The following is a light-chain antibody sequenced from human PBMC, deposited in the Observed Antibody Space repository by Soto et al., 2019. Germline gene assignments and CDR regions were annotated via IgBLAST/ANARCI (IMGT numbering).Light chain of an antibody. CDR1: ISNIGAGYD. J-gene: IGLJ1*01. V-gene: IGLV1-40*01. Sequence: SLPGLPSSVRGAPGQSVTISCTGSISNIGAGYDVHWYQQVPGTAPKLLIYLKTNRPSGVPDRKCASKSGSSASLAITGLQAEDEGDYYCQSYDTRLSAYVFGTGTKVTV. CDR3: QSYDTRLSAYV. CDR2: LKT.